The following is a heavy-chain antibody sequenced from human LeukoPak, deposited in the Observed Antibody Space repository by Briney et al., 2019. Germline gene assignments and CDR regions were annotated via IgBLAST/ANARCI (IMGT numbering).Heavy chain of an antibody. J-gene: IGHJ3*02. Sequence: SETLSLTCTVSGGSFSSSSYCWGWLRQPPGKGLEWIVSIYYSGSTHYNPSLKSRFTISVDTSKNQLSLKLSSVTAADTAVYYCARRGYSYGPFAIWGQGTMVTVSS. CDR3: ARRGYSYGPFAI. CDR1: GGSFSSSSYC. D-gene: IGHD5-18*01. CDR2: IYYSGST. V-gene: IGHV4-39*01.